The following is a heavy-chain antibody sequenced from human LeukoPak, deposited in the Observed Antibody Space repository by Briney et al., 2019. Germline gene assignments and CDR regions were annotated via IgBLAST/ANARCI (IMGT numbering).Heavy chain of an antibody. CDR2: ISGSGGST. CDR3: AKDLVVVPAARYDAFDI. D-gene: IGHD2-2*01. Sequence: GGSLRLSCAASRFTFSNHWMHWVRQAPGKGLVWVSAISGSGGSTYYADSVKGRFTISRDNSKNTLYLQMNSLRAEDTAVYYCAKDLVVVPAARYDAFDIWGQGTMVTVSS. J-gene: IGHJ3*02. V-gene: IGHV3-23*01. CDR1: RFTFSNHW.